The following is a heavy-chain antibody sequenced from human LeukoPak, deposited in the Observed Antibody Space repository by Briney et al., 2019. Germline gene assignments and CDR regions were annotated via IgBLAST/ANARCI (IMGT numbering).Heavy chain of an antibody. D-gene: IGHD3-10*01. J-gene: IGHJ3*02. CDR1: GFTFSSYW. CDR3: ARRYRLWFGEFSMAFDI. Sequence: PGGSLRLSCAASGFTFSSYWMSWVRQAPGKGLEWEANIKQDGSEKYYVDSVKGRFTISRDNAKNSLYLQMNSLRAEDTAVYYCARRYRLWFGEFSMAFDIWGQGTMVTVSS. V-gene: IGHV3-7*01. CDR2: IKQDGSEK.